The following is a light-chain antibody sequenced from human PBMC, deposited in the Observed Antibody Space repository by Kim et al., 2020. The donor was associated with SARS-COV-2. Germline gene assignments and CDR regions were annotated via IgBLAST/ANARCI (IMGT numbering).Light chain of an antibody. V-gene: IGKV1-5*01. CDR3: QQYNSYSRYT. CDR2: DAS. J-gene: IGKJ2*01. Sequence: DIQMTQSPSTLSASVGDRVTITCRASEGILNWLAWYQQKPGKAPKLLIFDASTLESGVPSRFSGSGSGTEFTLTISSLQPDDFATYYCQQYNSYSRYTFGPGTKLEI. CDR1: EGILNW.